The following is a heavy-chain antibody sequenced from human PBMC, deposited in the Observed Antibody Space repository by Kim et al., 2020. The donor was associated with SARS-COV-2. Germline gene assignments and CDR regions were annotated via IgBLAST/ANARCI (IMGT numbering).Heavy chain of an antibody. V-gene: IGHV1-3*01. D-gene: IGHD3-9*01. J-gene: IGHJ4*02. CDR3: ARSRYFDWWFDY. Sequence: KYSQKFQGRVTITRDTSTSTAYMELSSLRSEDTAVYYCARSRYFDWWFDYWGQGTLVTVSS.